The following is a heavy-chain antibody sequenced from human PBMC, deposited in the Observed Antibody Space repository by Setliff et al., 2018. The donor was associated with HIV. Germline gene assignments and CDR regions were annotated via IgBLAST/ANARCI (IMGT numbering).Heavy chain of an antibody. CDR1: GYDFSSYS. Sequence: ASVKVSCKASGYDFSSYSMMWVRQTPVQGLEWLGWISGLTGEVRLAKEFQGRVTLTTSAYTAYMELKSLRSEDRGVYYCARGGLGFLDWCLPDSWGQGTLVTVS. D-gene: IGHD2-21*02. CDR3: ARGGLGFLDWCLPDS. V-gene: IGHV1-18*04. J-gene: IGHJ4*02. CDR2: ISGLTGEV.